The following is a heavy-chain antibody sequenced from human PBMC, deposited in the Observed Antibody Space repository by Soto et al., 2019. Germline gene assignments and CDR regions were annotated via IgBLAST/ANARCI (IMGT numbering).Heavy chain of an antibody. CDR2: IGSGGST. J-gene: IGHJ4*02. CDR3: AKDLGSPTVVTPELEFDY. CDR1: GFTFSSYA. D-gene: IGHD4-17*01. V-gene: IGHV3-23*01. Sequence: PGESLKISCAASGFTFSSYAMTWVRQAPGKGLEWVSAIGSGGSTYYADSVKGRFTISRDNSRNTLYLQMNSLRADDTAVYYCAKDLGSPTVVTPELEFDYWGQGTLVTV.